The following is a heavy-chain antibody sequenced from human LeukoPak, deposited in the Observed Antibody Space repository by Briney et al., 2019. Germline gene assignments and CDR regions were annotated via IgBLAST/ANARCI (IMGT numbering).Heavy chain of an antibody. D-gene: IGHD1-20*01. V-gene: IGHV1-18*01. Sequence: ASVKVSCKASGYTFTSYGISWVRQAPGQGLEWMGWISPYNGNTNFVQMLQGRVTMTTDTSSSTAYMELRSLRSDDTAVYYCARAPYSITGTSNWFDPWGQGTLVTVSS. CDR2: ISPYNGNT. CDR1: GYTFTSYG. J-gene: IGHJ5*02. CDR3: ARAPYSITGTSNWFDP.